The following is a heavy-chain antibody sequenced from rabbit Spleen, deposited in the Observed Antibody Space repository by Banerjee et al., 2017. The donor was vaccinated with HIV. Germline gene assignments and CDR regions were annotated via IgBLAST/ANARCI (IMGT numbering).Heavy chain of an antibody. CDR2: IYAGSSDTT. J-gene: IGHJ4*01. CDR3: ARDPYIVNINYYTL. D-gene: IGHD8-1*01. V-gene: IGHV1S40*01. CDR1: GFSFSNNYV. Sequence: QSLQESGGDLVQPGASLTLTCTASGFSFSNNYVMCWVRQAPGKGLEWIACIYAGSSDTTYYASWAKGRFTISKTSSTTVTLQMTSLTAADTATYFCARDPYIVNINYYTLWGPGTLVTVS.